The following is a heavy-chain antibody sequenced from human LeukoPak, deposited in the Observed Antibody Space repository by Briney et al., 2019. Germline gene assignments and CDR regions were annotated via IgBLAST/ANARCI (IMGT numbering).Heavy chain of an antibody. CDR1: GGSISSYY. V-gene: IGHV4-4*07. CDR3: ARELSPSRAHDY. D-gene: IGHD5-24*01. J-gene: IGHJ4*02. Sequence: PSETLSLTCAVSGGSISSYYWSWIRQPAGKGLEWIGRISTGGTTNYSPSLTSRITMSVDTSKNQFSLNLTSVTAAATAVYYCARELSPSRAHDYWGQGTLVTVSS. CDR2: ISTGGTT.